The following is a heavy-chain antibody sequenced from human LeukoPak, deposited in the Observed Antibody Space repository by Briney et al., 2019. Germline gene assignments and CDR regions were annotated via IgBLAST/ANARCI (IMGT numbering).Heavy chain of an antibody. Sequence: SGRSLRLSCAASGFTFSTFTMHWVRQAPGKGLEWVAVISCDGSNKNYADSVKGRFTISRDNSKNTLYLQMNSLRGEDTALYYCARQDDYSFDYWGQGTLVPVSS. V-gene: IGHV3-30*04. CDR3: ARQDDYSFDY. CDR1: GFTFSTFT. CDR2: ISCDGSNK. J-gene: IGHJ4*02. D-gene: IGHD4-11*01.